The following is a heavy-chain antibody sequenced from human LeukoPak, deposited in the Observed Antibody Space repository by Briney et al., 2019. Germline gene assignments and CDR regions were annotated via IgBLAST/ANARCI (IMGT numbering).Heavy chain of an antibody. D-gene: IGHD6-13*01. CDR3: ARIGGIAAAGLVDY. J-gene: IGHJ4*02. V-gene: IGHV1-69*01. CDR2: IIPIFGTA. Sequence: GSSVKVSCKASGGTFSSYAISWVRQAPGQGLEWMGGIIPIFGTANYAQKFQGRVTITADESTSTAYMELSSLRSEDTAVYYCARIGGIAAAGLVDYWGQGTLVTVSS. CDR1: GGTFSSYA.